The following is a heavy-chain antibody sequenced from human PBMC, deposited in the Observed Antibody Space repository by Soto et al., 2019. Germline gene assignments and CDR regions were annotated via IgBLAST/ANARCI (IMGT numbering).Heavy chain of an antibody. J-gene: IGHJ6*02. Sequence: ASVKVSCKASGYTFTGYYMHWVRQAPGQGLEWMGWINPNSGGTNYAQKFQGWVTMTRDTSISTAYMELSRLRSDDTAVYYCARDRGRGTKDTVSGYGMDVWGQGNTVTVSS. V-gene: IGHV1-2*04. D-gene: IGHD1-1*01. CDR1: GYTFTGYY. CDR3: ARDRGRGTKDTVSGYGMDV. CDR2: INPNSGGT.